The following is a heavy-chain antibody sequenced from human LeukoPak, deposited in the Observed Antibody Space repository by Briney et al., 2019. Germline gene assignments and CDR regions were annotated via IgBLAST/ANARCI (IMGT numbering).Heavy chain of an antibody. CDR1: GGSISSYY. J-gene: IGHJ4*02. D-gene: IGHD6-13*01. Sequence: SETLSLTCRVSGGSISSYYWSWIRQPAGKGLEWIGRIYTSGSTNHNPSLKSRATMSVDTSKNQFSLKLSSVTAADAAVYYCVRHAAARYFDSWGQGTLVTVSS. V-gene: IGHV4-4*07. CDR3: VRHAAARYFDS. CDR2: IYTSGST.